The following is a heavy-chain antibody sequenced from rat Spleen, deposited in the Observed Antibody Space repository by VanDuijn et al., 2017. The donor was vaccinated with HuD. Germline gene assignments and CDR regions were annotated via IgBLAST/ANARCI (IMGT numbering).Heavy chain of an antibody. V-gene: IGHV5-17*01. CDR3: TTVLQGHGFAY. D-gene: IGHD1-1*01. CDR2: INHDGRST. Sequence: EVQLVESGGGSAQPGRSLKLSCVASGFTFSDYAMAWVRQAPKKGLEWVANINHDGRSTYYRDSVKGRFTISRDNAKSTLYLQMDSLRSEDTATYYCTTVLQGHGFAYWGQGTLVTVSS. CDR1: GFTFSDYA. J-gene: IGHJ3*01.